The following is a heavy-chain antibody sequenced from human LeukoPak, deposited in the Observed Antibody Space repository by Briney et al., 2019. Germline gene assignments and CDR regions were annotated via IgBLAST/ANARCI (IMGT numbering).Heavy chain of an antibody. CDR2: INPNSGGT. D-gene: IGHD6-13*01. CDR1: GYTFTGYY. Sequence: ASVKVSCKASGYTFTGYYMHWVRQAPGQGLEWMGRINPNSGGTNYAQTFQGRVTMTRDTSISTAYMELSRLRSDDTAVYYCARVPRIAAAGTGGHNWFDPWGQGTLVTVSS. V-gene: IGHV1-2*06. J-gene: IGHJ5*02. CDR3: ARVPRIAAAGTGGHNWFDP.